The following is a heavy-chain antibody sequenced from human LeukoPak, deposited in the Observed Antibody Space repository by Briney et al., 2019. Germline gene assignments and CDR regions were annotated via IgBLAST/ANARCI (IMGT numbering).Heavy chain of an antibody. CDR1: GYTFTGNY. J-gene: IGHJ4*02. CDR2: INPNSGGT. CDR3: ARDGTGVDS. Sequence: VASVKVSCKASGYTFTGNYLHWVRQAPGQGLECMGWINPNSGGTNYAQKFQGRVAMTRDTSISTAYMELSRLRSDDTAVYYCARDGTGVDSWGQGTLVIVSS. D-gene: IGHD1/OR15-1a*01. V-gene: IGHV1-2*02.